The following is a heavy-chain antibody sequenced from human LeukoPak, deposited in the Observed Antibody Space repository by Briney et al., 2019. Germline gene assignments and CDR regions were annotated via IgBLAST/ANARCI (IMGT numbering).Heavy chain of an antibody. J-gene: IGHJ4*02. CDR3: ARADYSNTPFDY. D-gene: IGHD4-4*01. Sequence: ASVKVSCKASGYTFTGYYMHWVRRAPGQGLEWMGWINPNSGGTNYAQKFQGRVTMTRDTSISTAYMELSRLRSDDTAVNYCARADYSNTPFDYWGQGTLVTVSS. CDR1: GYTFTGYY. CDR2: INPNSGGT. V-gene: IGHV1-2*02.